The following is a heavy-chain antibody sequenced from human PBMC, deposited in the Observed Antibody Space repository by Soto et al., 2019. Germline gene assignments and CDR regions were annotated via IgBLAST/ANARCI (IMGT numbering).Heavy chain of an antibody. D-gene: IGHD3-10*01. CDR3: ARDPLSSFAMDL. Sequence: SVKVSCKASGDTFSSYAISRVRQAPGKGLEWMGKIIPTFGRTNYAQKFQGRLTISAADSPSTAYLELSSLLSAEPAVAYCARDPLSSFAMDLWGLETTVSVSS. CDR2: IIPTFGRT. J-gene: IGHJ6*02. V-gene: IGHV1-69*13. CDR1: GDTFSSYA.